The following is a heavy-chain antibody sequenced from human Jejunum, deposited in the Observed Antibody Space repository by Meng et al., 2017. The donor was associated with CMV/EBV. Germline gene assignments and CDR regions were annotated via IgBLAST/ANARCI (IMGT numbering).Heavy chain of an antibody. CDR3: ASRPGAIFGVVIIPNFDY. V-gene: IGHV3-23*01. D-gene: IGHD3-3*01. CDR2: ISGNSGST. CDR1: YE. Sequence: YEMNWVRQAPGKGLEWVSGISGNSGSTYYADSVKGRFSISRDNSKNTVYLQMNSLRAEDTAVYYCASRPGAIFGVVIIPNFDYWGQGTLVTVSS. J-gene: IGHJ4*02.